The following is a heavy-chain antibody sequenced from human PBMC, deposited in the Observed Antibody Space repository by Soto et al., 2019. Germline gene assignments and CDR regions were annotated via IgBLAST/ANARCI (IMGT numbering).Heavy chain of an antibody. Sequence: GESLKISCKGSGYSFTSYWIGWVRQMPGKGLEWMGIIYPGDSDTRYSPSFQGQVTISADKSISTAYLQWSSLKASDTAMYYCARLGGYDSSGYEYYYYYGMDVCGQGTTVTVSS. CDR3: ARLGGYDSSGYEYYYYYGMDV. J-gene: IGHJ6*02. V-gene: IGHV5-51*01. D-gene: IGHD3-22*01. CDR2: IYPGDSDT. CDR1: GYSFTSYW.